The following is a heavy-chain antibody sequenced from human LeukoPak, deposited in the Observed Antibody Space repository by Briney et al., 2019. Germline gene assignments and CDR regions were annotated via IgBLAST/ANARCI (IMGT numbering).Heavy chain of an antibody. J-gene: IGHJ4*02. CDR1: GGSISSYY. Sequence: SETLSLTCTVSGGSISSYYWSWIRQPPGKGLEWIGYIYYSGSTNYNPSLKSRVTIPVDTSKNQFSLKLSSVTAADTAVYYCARVTMVRGNDYWGQGTLVTVSS. CDR3: ARVTMVRGNDY. V-gene: IGHV4-59*01. D-gene: IGHD3-10*01. CDR2: IYYSGST.